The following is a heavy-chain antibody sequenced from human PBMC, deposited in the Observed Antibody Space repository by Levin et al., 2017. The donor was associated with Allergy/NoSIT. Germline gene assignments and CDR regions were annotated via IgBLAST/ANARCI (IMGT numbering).Heavy chain of an antibody. V-gene: IGHV3-23*01. CDR1: GFIFRNDG. CDR2: ISASGDGT. Sequence: AGGSLRLSCVASGFIFRNDGMTWVRQGPGKGLEWVSTISASGDGTHYADSVKGRFTISRDNYNSILYLQMNSLRAEDTAVYYCAKDLPNDFWGQGTLVTVSS. J-gene: IGHJ4*02. CDR3: AKDLPNDF.